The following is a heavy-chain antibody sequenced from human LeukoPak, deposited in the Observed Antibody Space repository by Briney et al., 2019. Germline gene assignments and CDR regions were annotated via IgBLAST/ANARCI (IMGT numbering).Heavy chain of an antibody. CDR3: AKVLLGGGSSSEIDY. Sequence: GGSLRLSCAASGFTFSSYSMNWVRQAPGKGLEWVAVISYDGSNKYYADSVKGRFTISRDNSKNTLYLQMNSLRAEDTAVYYCAKVLLGGGSSSEIDYWGQGTLVTVSS. V-gene: IGHV3-30*18. CDR2: ISYDGSNK. J-gene: IGHJ4*02. D-gene: IGHD2-15*01. CDR1: GFTFSSYS.